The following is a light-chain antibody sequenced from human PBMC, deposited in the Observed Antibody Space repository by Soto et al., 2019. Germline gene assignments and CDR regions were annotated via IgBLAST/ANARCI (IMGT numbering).Light chain of an antibody. J-gene: IGKJ4*01. Sequence: DIQMTQSPSSLSASVGDRDTITCRASQSISSYLNWYQQKPGKAPKLLIYAASSLQSGVPSRFSGSGSGTDFTLTISSLQPEDFATYYCQQSYSTGLTFGGGTKVDIK. CDR2: AAS. V-gene: IGKV1-39*01. CDR3: QQSYSTGLT. CDR1: QSISSY.